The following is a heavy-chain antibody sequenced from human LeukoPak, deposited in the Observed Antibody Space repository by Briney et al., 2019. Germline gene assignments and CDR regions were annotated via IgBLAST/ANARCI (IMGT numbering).Heavy chain of an antibody. Sequence: ASVTISCKLSGYALITTSVHWVRQAPGKGLEWMGGFDPEEGATMYAQKFLGRITMTEDTSTDTTYMELTSLTSEDTAIYYCVTDLPSGYDDVYFYRWGQGTLVTVSS. V-gene: IGHV1-24*01. CDR3: VTDLPSGYDDVYFYR. CDR1: GYALITTS. D-gene: IGHD5-12*01. CDR2: FDPEEGAT. J-gene: IGHJ4*02.